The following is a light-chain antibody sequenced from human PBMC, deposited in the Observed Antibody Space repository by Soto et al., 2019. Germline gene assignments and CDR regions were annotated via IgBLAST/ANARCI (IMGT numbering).Light chain of an antibody. Sequence: EIVLTQSPGTLSLSPGERATLSCRASQTLGTKYLAWYQQKPGQAPSLLIYDTSNRATGVTDRFSCSGSGTDFTLTISNLEPEDFAVYYCHHYGTSLPNTFGQGTKLEIK. V-gene: IGKV3-20*01. J-gene: IGKJ2*01. CDR3: HHYGTSLPNT. CDR1: QTLGTKY. CDR2: DTS.